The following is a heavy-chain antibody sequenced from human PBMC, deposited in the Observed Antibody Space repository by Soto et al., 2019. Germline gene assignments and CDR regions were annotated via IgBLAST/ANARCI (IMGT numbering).Heavy chain of an antibody. D-gene: IGHD3-16*01. CDR3: ARQTGGFGYYFDY. J-gene: IGHJ4*02. CDR2: IYYSGST. Sequence: SSETLSLTCTVSGGSISSSSYYWGWVRQPPGKELEWIGAIYYSGSTYYHPSLKSRATIFVDTSKNQFSLRLTSLTAADTAVYFCARQTGGFGYYFDYWGQGTLVTVSS. V-gene: IGHV4-39*01. CDR1: GGSISSSSYY.